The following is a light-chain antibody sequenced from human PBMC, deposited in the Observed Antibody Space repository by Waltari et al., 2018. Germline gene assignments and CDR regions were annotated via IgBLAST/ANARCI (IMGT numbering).Light chain of an antibody. CDR2: GAS. CDR1: QIVSRA. Sequence: EIVLTQSPGTLSLSLGERATLPCRASQIVSRALAWYQQKPGQAPRLLIYGASTRATGIPDRFSGSGSGTDFSLTISRLEPDDFAVYYCQHYVRLPATFGQGTTVEI. V-gene: IGKV3-20*01. J-gene: IGKJ1*01. CDR3: QHYVRLPAT.